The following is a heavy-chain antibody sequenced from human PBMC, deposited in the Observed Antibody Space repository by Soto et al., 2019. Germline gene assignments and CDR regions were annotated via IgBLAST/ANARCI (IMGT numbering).Heavy chain of an antibody. V-gene: IGHV4-59*01. Sequence: SETLSLTCTVSGGSISSYYWSWIRQPPGKGLEWIGYIYYSGSTNYNPSLKSRVTISVDTSKNQFSLKLSSVTAADTAVYYCARQMRGATISIYYYGMDVPGQGTTVTVSS. CDR3: ARQMRGATISIYYYGMDV. CDR2: IYYSGST. D-gene: IGHD5-12*01. CDR1: GGSISSYY. J-gene: IGHJ6*02.